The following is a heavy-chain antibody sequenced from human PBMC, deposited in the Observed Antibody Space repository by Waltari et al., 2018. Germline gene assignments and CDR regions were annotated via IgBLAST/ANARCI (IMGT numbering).Heavy chain of an antibody. CDR1: GGSIILHY. J-gene: IGHJ4*02. D-gene: IGHD5-12*01. V-gene: IGHV4-59*11. CDR3: ARYHYTPYSGYGV. CDR2: IYYSGST. Sequence: QVQLQESGPGLVKPSETLSLTCTVAGGSIILHYWSWIRQPPWKGLEWIGYIYYSGSTNYNPSLKSRVTISVDTSKNQFSLKLSSVTAADTAVYYCARYHYTPYSGYGVWGQGTLVTVSS.